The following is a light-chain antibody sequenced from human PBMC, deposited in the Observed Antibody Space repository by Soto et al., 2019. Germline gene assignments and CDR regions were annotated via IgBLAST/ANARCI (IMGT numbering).Light chain of an antibody. CDR3: QQYNSYWT. Sequence: DIQMTQSPSTMSASVGDRVTITCRASQSISSSWLAWYQQKPGEAPKLLIYDASNLESGVPSRFSGSRSGTEFTLTISSLQPDDLATYYCQQYNSYWTFGQGTKVDIK. CDR2: DAS. V-gene: IGKV1-5*01. J-gene: IGKJ1*01. CDR1: QSISSSW.